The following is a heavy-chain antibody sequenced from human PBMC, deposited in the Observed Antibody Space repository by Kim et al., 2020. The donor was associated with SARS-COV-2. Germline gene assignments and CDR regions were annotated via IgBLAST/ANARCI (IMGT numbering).Heavy chain of an antibody. CDR3: ARDPYLGITTYYFDY. CDR2: INHSGST. J-gene: IGHJ4*02. V-gene: IGHV4-34*01. CDR1: GGSFSGYY. D-gene: IGHD3-3*01. Sequence: SETLSLTCAVYGGSFSGYYWSWIRQPPGKGLEWIGEINHSGSTNYNPSLKSRVTISVDTSKNQFSLKLSSVTAADTAVYYCARDPYLGITTYYFDYWGQGTLVTVSS.